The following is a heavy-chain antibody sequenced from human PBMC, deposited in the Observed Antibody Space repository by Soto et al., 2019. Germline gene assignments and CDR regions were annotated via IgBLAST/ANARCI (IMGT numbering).Heavy chain of an antibody. Sequence: GGSLRLSCAVSGFTFTNYAMSWVRQAPGKGLEWVSGIGGSGGSTSYADSVKGRFTISRDNSKNTLYLQMNSLRAEDTAVYYCAKDAWQQLAIFDYWGQGTLVTVSS. CDR1: GFTFTNYA. J-gene: IGHJ4*02. V-gene: IGHV3-23*01. CDR2: IGGSGGST. CDR3: AKDAWQQLAIFDY. D-gene: IGHD6-13*01.